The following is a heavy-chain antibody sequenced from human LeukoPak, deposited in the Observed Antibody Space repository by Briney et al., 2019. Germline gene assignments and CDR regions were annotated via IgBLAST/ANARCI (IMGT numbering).Heavy chain of an antibody. V-gene: IGHV3-23*01. J-gene: IGHJ4*02. D-gene: IGHD2-2*01. Sequence: GGSLRLSCAASGFTFSSYGMSWVRQAPGKGLEWVSGIRGSGGSTYYADSVKGRFTISRDNSKNTLYLEMNSLRGEDTAVYYRAKSRYCTSTTCSSIFWGQGTLVTVSS. CDR1: GFTFSSYG. CDR2: IRGSGGST. CDR3: AKSRYCTSTTCSSIF.